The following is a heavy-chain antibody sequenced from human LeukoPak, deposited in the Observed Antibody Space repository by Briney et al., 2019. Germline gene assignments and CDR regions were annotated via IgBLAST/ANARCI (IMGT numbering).Heavy chain of an antibody. CDR1: GLTFSDFW. V-gene: IGHV3-74*01. J-gene: IGHJ4*02. CDR2: VKGDGRTT. Sequence: GGSLRLSCAASGLTFSDFWMPWVRHPPGKGLVWVALVKGDGRTTIYADSVKGRFTISRDNAKNTLYLQMNSLRADDSGVYYCATGHSYGYDYWGQGVLVTVSS. CDR3: ATGHSYGYDY. D-gene: IGHD5-18*01.